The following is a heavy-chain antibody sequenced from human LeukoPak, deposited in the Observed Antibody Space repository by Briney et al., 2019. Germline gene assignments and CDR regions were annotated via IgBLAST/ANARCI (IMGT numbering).Heavy chain of an antibody. D-gene: IGHD3-10*01. CDR2: INPNSGGT. V-gene: IGHV1-2*02. J-gene: IGHJ3*02. CDR1: GYTFTGYY. Sequence: ASVTVSCKASGYTFTGYYMHWVRQAPGQGLEWMGWINPNSGGTNYAQKFQGRVTMTRDTSISTAYMELSRLRSDDTAVYYCAKTRVGIRGVYPTGAFDIWGQGTMVTVSS. CDR3: AKTRVGIRGVYPTGAFDI.